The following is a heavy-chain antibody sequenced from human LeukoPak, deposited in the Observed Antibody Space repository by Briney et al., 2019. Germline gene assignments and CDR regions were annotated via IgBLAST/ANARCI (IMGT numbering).Heavy chain of an antibody. CDR3: ARDLSHIVVVTAIFDY. J-gene: IGHJ4*02. CDR1: GFAFSSYR. D-gene: IGHD2-21*02. V-gene: IGHV3-21*01. Sequence: PGGSLRLSCAASGFAFSSYRMTWVRQAPGKGLEWVSSISSSSSYIYYADSVKGRFTISRDNAKNSLYLQMNSLRAEDTAVYYCARDLSHIVVVTAIFDYWGQGTLVTVSS. CDR2: ISSSSSYI.